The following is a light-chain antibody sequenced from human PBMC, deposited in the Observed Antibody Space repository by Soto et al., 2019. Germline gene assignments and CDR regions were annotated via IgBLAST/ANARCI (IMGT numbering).Light chain of an antibody. CDR2: DVY. CDR1: SSEVGGYNY. V-gene: IGLV2-14*01. J-gene: IGLJ1*01. Sequence: QSVLTQPASVSGSPGQSITISCTGTSSEVGGYNYVSWYQQHPGKAPKLMIYDVYNRPSGVSHRFSGSKSGDTASLTISGLQAEDEADYYCTSYTSSTPFYVFGTGTKVTVL. CDR3: TSYTSSTPFYV.